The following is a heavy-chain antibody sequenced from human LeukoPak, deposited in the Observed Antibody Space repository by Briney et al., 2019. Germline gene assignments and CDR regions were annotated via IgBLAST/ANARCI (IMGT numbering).Heavy chain of an antibody. J-gene: IGHJ4*02. CDR3: ARTQYYYDSSGYQFDY. V-gene: IGHV4-4*07. CDR1: GGSISSYY. D-gene: IGHD3-22*01. CDR2: IYTSGRT. Sequence: SETLSLTCTVSGGSISSYYWSWIRQPAGKGLEWIGRIYTSGRTNYNPSLKSRVTMSVDTSKNQFSLKLSSVTAADTAVYYCARTQYYYDSSGYQFDYWGQGTLVTVSS.